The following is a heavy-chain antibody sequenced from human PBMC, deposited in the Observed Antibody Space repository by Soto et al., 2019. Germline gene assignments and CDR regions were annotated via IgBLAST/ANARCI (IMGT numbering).Heavy chain of an antibody. CDR1: GGSFSGYY. CDR2: INHSGST. J-gene: IGHJ5*02. CDR3: ARVQAESSVVVPAAPGRNWFDP. D-gene: IGHD2-2*01. V-gene: IGHV4-34*01. Sequence: QVQLQQWGAGLLKPSETLSLTCAVYGGSFSGYYWSWIRQPPGQGLEWIGEINHSGSTNYNPSLRSRVTISVDTYKNQVSLKLSSVTAADTAVYYCARVQAESSVVVPAAPGRNWFDPWGQGTLVTVAS.